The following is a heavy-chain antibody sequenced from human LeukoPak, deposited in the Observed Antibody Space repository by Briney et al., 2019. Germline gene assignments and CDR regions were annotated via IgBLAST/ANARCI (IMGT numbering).Heavy chain of an antibody. D-gene: IGHD3-9*01. CDR3: AREGPIHYGMDV. Sequence: SVKVSCKASGGTFSSYAISWVRQAPGQGLEWMGRIIPILGIANYAQKFQGRVTITADKSTSTAYMELSSLRSEDTAVYYCAREGPIHYGMDVWGQGTTVTVSS. CDR2: IIPILGIA. CDR1: GGTFSSYA. V-gene: IGHV1-69*04. J-gene: IGHJ6*02.